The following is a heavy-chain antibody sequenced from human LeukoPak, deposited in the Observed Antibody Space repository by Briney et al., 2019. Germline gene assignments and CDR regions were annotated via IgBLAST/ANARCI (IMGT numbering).Heavy chain of an antibody. Sequence: PSETLSLTCTVSGGSISSSSYYWGWIRQPPGKGLEWIGSIYYSGSTYYNPSLKSRVTISVDTSKNQFSLKLSSVTAADTAVYLCARGSVYSSSSVFPPFDYWGQGTLVTVSS. J-gene: IGHJ4*02. D-gene: IGHD6-6*01. V-gene: IGHV4-39*07. CDR1: GGSISSSSYY. CDR3: ARGSVYSSSSVFPPFDY. CDR2: IYYSGST.